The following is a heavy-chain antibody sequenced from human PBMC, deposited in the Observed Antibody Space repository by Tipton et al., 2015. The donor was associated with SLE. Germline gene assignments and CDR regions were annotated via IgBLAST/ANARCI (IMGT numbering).Heavy chain of an antibody. D-gene: IGHD3-10*01. CDR1: GGSFSGYY. CDR3: ARGAKERITLVRVRPYYFDY. CDR2: SNPSGST. Sequence: TLSLTCAVYGGSFSGYYWSWIRQPPGKGLEWIVESNPSGSTNYNPSLKSRVTISVDTSKNQLSLKLTSVTAADTSVYYCARGAKERITLVRVRPYYFDYWGQGSLVTVSS. J-gene: IGHJ4*01. V-gene: IGHV4-34*01.